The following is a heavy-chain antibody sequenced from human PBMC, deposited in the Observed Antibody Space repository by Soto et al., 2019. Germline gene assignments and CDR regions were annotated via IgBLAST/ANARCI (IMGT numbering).Heavy chain of an antibody. CDR1: GFIFSSYG. CDR3: ARDPVPRRAAMGKSYYYYGMDV. Sequence: GGSLRLSCAASGFIFSSYGMHWVRQAPGKGLEWVAVIWYDGSNKYYADSVKGRFTISRDNSKNTLYLQMNSLRAEDTAVYYCARDPVPRRAAMGKSYYYYGMDVWGQGPTVTVYS. CDR2: IWYDGSNK. J-gene: IGHJ6*02. V-gene: IGHV3-33*01. D-gene: IGHD5-18*01.